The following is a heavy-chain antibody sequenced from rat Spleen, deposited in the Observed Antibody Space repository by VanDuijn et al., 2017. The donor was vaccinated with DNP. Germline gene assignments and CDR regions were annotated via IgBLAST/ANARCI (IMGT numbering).Heavy chain of an antibody. Sequence: EAQLVESGGGLVQPGRSLKLSCAASGFTFSAYYMAWVRQAPAKGLEWVAYIGSPAYAPYYADSVKGRFTISRDNAKSTLHLQMNSLRSEDMATYYCVRWNSGHFDYWGQGVMVTVSS. V-gene: IGHV5-22*01. D-gene: IGHD4-3*01. J-gene: IGHJ2*01. CDR3: VRWNSGHFDY. CDR2: IGSPAYAP. CDR1: GFTFSAYY.